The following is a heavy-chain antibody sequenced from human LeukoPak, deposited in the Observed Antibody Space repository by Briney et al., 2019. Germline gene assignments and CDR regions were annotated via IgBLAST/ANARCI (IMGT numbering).Heavy chain of an antibody. CDR3: ASVYYDFWSGYYMDV. D-gene: IGHD3-3*01. J-gene: IGHJ6*03. CDR1: GGTFSSYA. CDR2: IIPIFGTA. Sequence: ASVKVSCKASGGTFSSYAISWVRQAPGQGLEWMGGIIPIFGTANYAQKFQGRVTITADESTSTAYMELSSLRSEDPAVYYCASVYYDFWSGYYMDVWGKGTTVTVSS. V-gene: IGHV1-69*13.